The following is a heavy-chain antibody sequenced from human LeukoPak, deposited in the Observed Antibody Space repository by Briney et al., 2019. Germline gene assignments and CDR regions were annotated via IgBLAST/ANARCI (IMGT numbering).Heavy chain of an antibody. J-gene: IGHJ4*02. CDR2: IYYSGST. CDR3: ARAVYCTNGVCFNFDY. V-gene: IGHV4-59*11. CDR1: GGSISSHY. D-gene: IGHD2-8*01. Sequence: SETLSLTCTVSGGSISSHYWSWIRQPPGKGLEWIGYIYYSGSTNYNPSLKSRVTISVDTSKNQFSLKLSSVTAADTAVYYCARAVYCTNGVCFNFDYWGQGTLVTGSS.